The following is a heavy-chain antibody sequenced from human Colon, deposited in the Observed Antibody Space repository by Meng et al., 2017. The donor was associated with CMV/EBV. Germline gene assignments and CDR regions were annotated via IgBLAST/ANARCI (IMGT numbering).Heavy chain of an antibody. CDR2: INPSSGTT. J-gene: IGHJ4*02. V-gene: IGHV1-46*01. CDR1: GYIFTNFY. D-gene: IGHD1-26*01. Sequence: NVSCNASGYIFTNFYLHWVRQAPGQGLEWLGIINPSSGTTNYAQKFLARITMTRDTSTSTVYMELSSLRSEDTAIYYCALARAISPFWGQGTLVTVSS. CDR3: ALARAISPF.